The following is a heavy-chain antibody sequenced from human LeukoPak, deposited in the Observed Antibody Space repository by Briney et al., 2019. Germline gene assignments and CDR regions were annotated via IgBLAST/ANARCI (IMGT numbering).Heavy chain of an antibody. D-gene: IGHD3-10*01. CDR3: ARGYTYYGSGSPPGDV. CDR2: IDHSGST. J-gene: IGHJ6*04. Sequence: SETLSLTCAVYGASFSGYYWSWIRHPPGRGLEWIAEIDHSGSTHYNPSLKRRVILSADMSQPQVSLRLNSLTAADPAVYYCARGYTYYGSGSPPGDVWGNGTSVIVSS. V-gene: IGHV4-34*01. CDR1: GASFSGYY.